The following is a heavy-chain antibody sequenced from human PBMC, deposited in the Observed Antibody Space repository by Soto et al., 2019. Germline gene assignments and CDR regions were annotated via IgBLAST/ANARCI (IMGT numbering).Heavy chain of an antibody. D-gene: IGHD5-12*01. Sequence: QVQLVESGGGVVQPGRSLRLSCAASGFTFSSYGMHWVRQAPGKGLEWVAVISYDGSNKYYADSVKGRFTISRDNSKNTRYLQMNSMRAEDTAVDDCAKSDGYNYFDYWGQGTLVTVSS. CDR2: ISYDGSNK. V-gene: IGHV3-30*18. CDR3: AKSDGYNYFDY. CDR1: GFTFSSYG. J-gene: IGHJ4*02.